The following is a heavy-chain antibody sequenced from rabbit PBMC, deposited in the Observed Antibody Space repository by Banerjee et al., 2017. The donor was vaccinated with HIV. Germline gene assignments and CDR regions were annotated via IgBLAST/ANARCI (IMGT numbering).Heavy chain of an antibody. Sequence: QEQLVESGGGLVQPEGSLTLTCKASGFTLSNKYVMCWVRQAPGKGLEWIACIYAGSTGTTYYASWARGRFTISKTSPTTVTLQMTSLTVADTATYFCARDEQASGGYVFNLWGPGTLVTVS. J-gene: IGHJ4*01. CDR1: GFTLSNKYV. CDR2: IYAGSTGTT. CDR3: ARDEQASGGYVFNL. V-gene: IGHV1S45*01. D-gene: IGHD1-1*01.